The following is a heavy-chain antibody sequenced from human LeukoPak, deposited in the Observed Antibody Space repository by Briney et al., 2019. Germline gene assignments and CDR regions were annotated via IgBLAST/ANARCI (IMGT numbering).Heavy chain of an antibody. V-gene: IGHV4-38-2*02. CDR1: GSSISSGYY. D-gene: IGHD1-7*01. CDR2: IYHSGST. J-gene: IGHJ5*02. CDR3: ARGSDWNYNWFDP. Sequence: SETLSLTCTVSGSSISSGYYWGWIRQPPGKGLEWIGSIYHSGSTYYNPSLKSRVTISVDTSKNQFSLKLSSVTAADTAVYYCARGSDWNYNWFDPWGQGTLVTVSS.